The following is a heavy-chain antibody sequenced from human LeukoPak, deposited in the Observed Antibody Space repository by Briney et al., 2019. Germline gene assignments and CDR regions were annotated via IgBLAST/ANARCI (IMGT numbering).Heavy chain of an antibody. J-gene: IGHJ4*02. V-gene: IGHV3-23*01. CDR2: VSGDGRTT. D-gene: IGHD1-26*01. CDR3: AKDSVVRNTGSYYFAS. CDR1: GFTFNNYA. Sequence: QPGGSLRLSCAASGFTFNNYAMSWVRQVPGKGLGWVSAVSGDGRTTHYVDSVKGRFTISRDNSRNTLYLQTSSLRAEDTAIYYCAKDSVVRNTGSYYFASWGQGTLVTVSS.